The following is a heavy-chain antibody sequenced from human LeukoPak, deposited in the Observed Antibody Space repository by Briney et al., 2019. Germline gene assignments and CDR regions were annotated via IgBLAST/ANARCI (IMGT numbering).Heavy chain of an antibody. D-gene: IGHD3-22*01. J-gene: IGHJ4*02. CDR2: INHSGST. Sequence: SETLSLTCAVYGGSFSGYYWSWIRQPPGKGLGWIGEINHSGSTNYNPSLKSRVTISVDTSKNQFSLKLSSVTAADTAVYYCARATYYYDSNGYYEVFDYWGQGTLVTVSS. V-gene: IGHV4-34*01. CDR3: ARATYYYDSNGYYEVFDY. CDR1: GGSFSGYY.